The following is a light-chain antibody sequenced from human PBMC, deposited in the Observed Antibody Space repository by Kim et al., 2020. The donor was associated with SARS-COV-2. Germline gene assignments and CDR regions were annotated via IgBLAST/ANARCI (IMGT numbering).Light chain of an antibody. V-gene: IGLV6-57*03. J-gene: IGLJ3*02. Sequence: GKPVTIACTRSRGSIASNYVQWYQQRPGSAPTTVIYEDNQRPSGVPARFSGSIDSSSNSASLTISGLKTEDEADYYCQSYDSSNWVFGGGTQLTVL. CDR1: RGSIASNY. CDR3: QSYDSSNWV. CDR2: EDN.